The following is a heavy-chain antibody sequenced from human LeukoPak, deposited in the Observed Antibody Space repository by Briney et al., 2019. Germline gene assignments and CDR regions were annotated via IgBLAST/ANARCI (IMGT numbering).Heavy chain of an antibody. Sequence: SETLSLTCAVSGGSISSYYWSWIRQPAGKGLEWIGRIYTSGSTNYNPSLKSRVTMSVDTSKNQFSLKLSSVTAADTAVYYCAREGGGSGSYSFDYWGQGTLVTVSS. CDR3: AREGGGSGSYSFDY. CDR1: GGSISSYY. D-gene: IGHD3-10*01. J-gene: IGHJ4*02. CDR2: IYTSGST. V-gene: IGHV4-4*07.